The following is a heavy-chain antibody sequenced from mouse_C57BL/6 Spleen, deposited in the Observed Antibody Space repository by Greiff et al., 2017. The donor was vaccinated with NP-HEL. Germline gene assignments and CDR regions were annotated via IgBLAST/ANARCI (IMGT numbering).Heavy chain of an antibody. D-gene: IGHD2-4*01. CDR2: IYPGDGDT. CDR3: ARSPRYYDYDYAMDY. J-gene: IGHJ4*01. Sequence: QVQLQQSGPELVKPGASVKISCKASGYAFSSSWMNWVKQRPGKGLEWIGRIYPGDGDTNYNGKFKGKATLNDDKSSRTAYMQLSSLTSEDSAVYFCARSPRYYDYDYAMDYWGQGTSVTVSS. CDR1: GYAFSSSW. V-gene: IGHV1-82*01.